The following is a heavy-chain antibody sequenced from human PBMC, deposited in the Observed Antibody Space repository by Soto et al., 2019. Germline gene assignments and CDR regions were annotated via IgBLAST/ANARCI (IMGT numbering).Heavy chain of an antibody. CDR3: TTGPYSNTHYYYYDGMDV. D-gene: IGHD4-4*01. Sequence: GGSLRLSCAAPGFTFSSYWMHWVRQAPGKGLVWVSRINSDGSSTSYADSVKGRFTISRDNAKNTLYLQMNSLRAEDTAVYYCTTGPYSNTHYYYYDGMDVWGQGTTVTVSS. CDR2: INSDGSST. J-gene: IGHJ6*02. CDR1: GFTFSSYW. V-gene: IGHV3-74*01.